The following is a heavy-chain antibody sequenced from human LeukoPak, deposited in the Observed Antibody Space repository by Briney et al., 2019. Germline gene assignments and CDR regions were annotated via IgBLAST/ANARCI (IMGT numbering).Heavy chain of an antibody. CDR3: ATTDLTYYFDY. J-gene: IGHJ4*02. V-gene: IGHV1-2*02. CDR2: INPNSGDT. Sequence: ASVKVSFKASGYTFTGYFMHWVRQAPGQGLEWMGWINPNSGDTNYAQKFQGRVTMTRDTSISTAYMELNRLRSDDTAVYYCATTDLTYYFDYWGQGTLVTVSS. CDR1: GYTFTGYF. D-gene: IGHD2-21*02.